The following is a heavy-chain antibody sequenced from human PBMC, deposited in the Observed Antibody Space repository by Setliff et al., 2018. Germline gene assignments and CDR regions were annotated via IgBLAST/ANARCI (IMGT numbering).Heavy chain of an antibody. CDR1: GFSFSIYT. CDR2: IDTSSTWI. V-gene: IGHV3-21*01. Sequence: GSLRLSCAASGFSFSIYTMNWIRQAPGQGLEWVSYIDTSSTWIYYADSVEGRFTISRDNDENSLYLQMNSLRAEDTAVYYCARSETCHSTHCSPYDYWGQGTPFTVSS. J-gene: IGHJ4*02. D-gene: IGHD2-2*01. CDR3: ARSETCHSTHCSPYDY.